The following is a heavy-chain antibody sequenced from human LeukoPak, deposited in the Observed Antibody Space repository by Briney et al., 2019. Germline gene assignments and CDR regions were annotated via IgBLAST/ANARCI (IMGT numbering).Heavy chain of an antibody. J-gene: IGHJ5*02. V-gene: IGHV1-2*02. CDR2: INPNSGGT. CDR1: GYTFTGYY. D-gene: IGHD6-19*01. Sequence: GASVKVSCKASGYTFTGYYMHWVRQAPGQGLEWMGWINPNSGGTNYAQKFQGRVTMTRDTSISTAYMELSRLRSDDTAVHYCARDRDIAVAGTVYWFDPWGQGTLVTVSS. CDR3: ARDRDIAVAGTVYWFDP.